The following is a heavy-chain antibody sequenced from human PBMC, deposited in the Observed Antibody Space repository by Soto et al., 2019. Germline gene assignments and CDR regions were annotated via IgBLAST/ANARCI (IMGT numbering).Heavy chain of an antibody. CDR1: GYTFFTYD. CDR3: ARHHGPTTSENWFDP. CDR2: ISTYSGDT. Sequence: ASVQVSCKASGYTFFTYDISWVRQAPGQGLEWMGWISTYSGDTKYAQKFQGRVTMTTDTSTTTAYLELRSLRSDDTAVYYCARHHGPTTSENWFDPWGQGTLVTVSS. V-gene: IGHV1-18*01. D-gene: IGHD5-12*01. J-gene: IGHJ5*02.